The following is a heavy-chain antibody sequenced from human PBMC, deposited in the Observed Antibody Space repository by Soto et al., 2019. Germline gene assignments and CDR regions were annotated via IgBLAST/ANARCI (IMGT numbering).Heavy chain of an antibody. CDR3: AREAKIAADGTANWFDP. J-gene: IGHJ5*02. Sequence: ETRSLTFSVAGCPISSYYLSWIRQPPGKGLDGIGYIYYSGRTKYNPSLKSRVTISVDTSKNQSYLKLSYVTAADTAVYYCAREAKIAADGTANWFDPWGQGTLVTVSS. CDR2: IYYSGRT. CDR1: GCPISSYY. V-gene: IGHV4-59*01. D-gene: IGHD6-13*01.